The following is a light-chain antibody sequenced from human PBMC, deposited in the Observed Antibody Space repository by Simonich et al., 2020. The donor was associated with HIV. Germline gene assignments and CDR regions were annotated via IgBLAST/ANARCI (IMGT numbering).Light chain of an antibody. CDR3: QQYYSTPYT. V-gene: IGKV4-1*01. Sequence: DIVMTQSPDSLAVSLGERATIKDKTSQSVLYSSKNKNYLAWYQQKPGQPPKLLIYSASTRESGVPDRFSGGGSGTDFTLPISSLQAEDVAVYYCQQYYSTPYTFGQGTKLEIK. CDR1: QSVLYSSKNKNY. J-gene: IGKJ2*01. CDR2: SAS.